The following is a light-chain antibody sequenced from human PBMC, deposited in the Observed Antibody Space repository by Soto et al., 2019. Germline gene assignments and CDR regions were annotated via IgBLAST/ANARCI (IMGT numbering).Light chain of an antibody. V-gene: IGLV2-14*01. J-gene: IGLJ1*01. CDR3: SSYTGSGTYV. Sequence: QSALTQPASVSGSPGQSITISCTGTSSDVGDYDYVSWYQQHPGKAPKLMIYEVSGRPSGVSNRFSGSTSGNTASLTISGLQAEDEADYYCSSYTGSGTYVFGTGTKLTVL. CDR2: EVS. CDR1: SSDVGDYDY.